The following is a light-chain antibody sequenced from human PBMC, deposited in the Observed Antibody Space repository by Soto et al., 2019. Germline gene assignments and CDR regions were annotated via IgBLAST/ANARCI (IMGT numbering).Light chain of an antibody. Sequence: QSVLAQPASVSGSPGQSTTISCTGTDSDVGAYDSVSWYQQHPHKAPQLIIYKGTQRPSGVSNRFSGSTSGNAASLTISALQADDEADYFCCSSAPESTYVFGTGTKVTVL. CDR2: KGT. V-gene: IGLV2-23*01. CDR3: CSSAPESTYV. J-gene: IGLJ1*01. CDR1: DSDVGAYDS.